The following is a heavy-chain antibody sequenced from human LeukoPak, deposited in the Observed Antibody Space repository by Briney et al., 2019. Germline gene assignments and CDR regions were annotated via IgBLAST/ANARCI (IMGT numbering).Heavy chain of an antibody. Sequence: GSLRLSCAASGFTFSSYGMHWVRQAPGKGLEWVAVISYDGSNKYYADSVKGRFTISRDNSKNTLYLQMNSLRAEDTAVYYCAKGLDFDYWGQGTLVTVSS. J-gene: IGHJ4*02. V-gene: IGHV3-30*18. CDR2: ISYDGSNK. CDR1: GFTFSSYG. CDR3: AKGLDFDY.